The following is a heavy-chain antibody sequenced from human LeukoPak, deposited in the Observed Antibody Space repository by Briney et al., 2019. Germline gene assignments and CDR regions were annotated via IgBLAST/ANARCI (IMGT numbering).Heavy chain of an antibody. CDR3: AREVRLGELDYMDV. V-gene: IGHV1-2*02. D-gene: IGHD3-16*01. J-gene: IGHJ6*03. CDR1: GYTFTGYY. CDR2: INPNSGGT. Sequence: ASVKVSCKASGYTFTGYYMHWVRQAPGQGLEWMGWINPNSGGTNYAQKFQGRVTMTRDTSISTAYMELRSLRSDDTAVYYCAREVRLGELDYMDVWGKGTTVTVSS.